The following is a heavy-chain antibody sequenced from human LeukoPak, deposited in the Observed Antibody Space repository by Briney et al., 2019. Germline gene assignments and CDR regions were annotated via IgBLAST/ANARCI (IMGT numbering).Heavy chain of an antibody. CDR3: AREMPIHDKVWFGDLSMPDYYGVDV. Sequence: GASVKVSCKASGYTFTGYYMHWVRQAPGQGLDWMGFFNPKSGGTNYAQHFRGRVTMTWDTSISTAYMELSRLTSDDTAVYYCAREMPIHDKVWFGDLSMPDYYGVDVWGQGTTVTVSS. D-gene: IGHD3-10*01. CDR1: GYTFTGYY. J-gene: IGHJ6*02. CDR2: FNPKSGGT. V-gene: IGHV1-2*02.